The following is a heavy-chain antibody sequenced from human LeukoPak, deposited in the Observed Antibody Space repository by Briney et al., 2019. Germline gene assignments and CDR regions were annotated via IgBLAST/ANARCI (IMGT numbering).Heavy chain of an antibody. D-gene: IGHD3-10*02. CDR2: FDPEDGET. V-gene: IGHV1-24*01. J-gene: IGHJ4*02. CDR1: GYTLTELS. CDR3: AIDLVRGPSSPH. Sequence: ASVKVSCKVSGYTLTELSMHWVRQAPGKGLEWMGGFDPEDGETIYAQKFQGRVTVTEDTSTDTAYMELSSLRSEDTAVYYCAIDLVRGPSSPHWGQGTLVTVSS.